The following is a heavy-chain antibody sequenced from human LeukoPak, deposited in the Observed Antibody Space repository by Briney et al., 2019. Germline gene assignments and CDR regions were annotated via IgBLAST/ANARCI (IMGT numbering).Heavy chain of an antibody. CDR1: GXTFSSYS. J-gene: IGHJ6*02. CDR3: ASHKITMVRGVIIRSGMDV. CDR2: ISSSSSYI. D-gene: IGHD3-10*01. V-gene: IGHV3-21*01. Sequence: GGSLRLSCAASGXTFSSYSVNWVRQAPGKGLEWVSSISSSSSYIYYADSVKGRFTISRDNAKNSLYLQMNSLRAEDTAVYYCASHKITMVRGVIIRSGMDVWGQGTTVTVSS.